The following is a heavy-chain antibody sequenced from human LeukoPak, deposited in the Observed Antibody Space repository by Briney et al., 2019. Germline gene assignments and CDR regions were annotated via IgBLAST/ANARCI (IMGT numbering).Heavy chain of an antibody. CDR2: IYYSGST. Sequence: SETLSLTCTVSGGSISSSSYYWGWIRQPPGKGLEWIGSIYYSGSTYYNPSLKSRVTISVDTSKNQFSLKLSSVTAADTAVYYCAKDKSPEYGDYLFDYWGQGTLVTVSS. CDR1: GGSISSSSYY. CDR3: AKDKSPEYGDYLFDY. V-gene: IGHV4-39*02. J-gene: IGHJ4*02. D-gene: IGHD4-17*01.